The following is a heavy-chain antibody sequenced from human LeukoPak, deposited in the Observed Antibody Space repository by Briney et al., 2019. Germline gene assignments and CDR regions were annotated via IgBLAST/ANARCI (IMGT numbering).Heavy chain of an antibody. D-gene: IGHD2-15*01. V-gene: IGHV3-23*01. CDR2: ISGSGDTT. CDR1: GFTFSSYG. CDR3: ARDRNRKCSGGSCYSDY. Sequence: GGSLRLSCAASGFTFSSYGTTWVRQAPGKGLEWVSIISGSGDTTYYADSVKGRFTISRDNSKNTLYLQMNSLRVDDTAVYYCARDRNRKCSGGSCYSDYWGQGTLVTVSS. J-gene: IGHJ4*02.